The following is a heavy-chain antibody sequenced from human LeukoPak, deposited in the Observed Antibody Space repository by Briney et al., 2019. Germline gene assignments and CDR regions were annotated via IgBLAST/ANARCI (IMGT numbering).Heavy chain of an antibody. V-gene: IGHV3-48*01. CDR2: ISISGTII. D-gene: IGHD3-22*01. CDR3: ARETRYDESFDV. Sequence: GGSLRLSCAASGFTFSSYSMNWVRQAPGKGLEWVSYISISGTIIYYADSVKGRFTISRDNAKNSLYLQMNSLRAEDTAVYYCARETRYDESFDVWGQGTMVTVSS. CDR1: GFTFSSYS. J-gene: IGHJ3*01.